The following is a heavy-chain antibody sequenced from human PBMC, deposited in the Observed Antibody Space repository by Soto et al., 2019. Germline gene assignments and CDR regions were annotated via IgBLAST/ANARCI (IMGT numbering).Heavy chain of an antibody. V-gene: IGHV1-18*01. D-gene: IGHD2-15*01. J-gene: IGHJ5*02. CDR2: ISAYNGNT. CDR1: GYTFTSYG. CDR3: ARAGYCSGGSSQNWFDP. Sequence: ASVKVSCKASGYTFTSYGISWVRQAPGQGLEWMGWISAYNGNTNYAQKLQGRVTMTTDTSTSTAYMELRSLRSDDTAVYYCARAGYCSGGSSQNWFDPWGQGTLVTVSS.